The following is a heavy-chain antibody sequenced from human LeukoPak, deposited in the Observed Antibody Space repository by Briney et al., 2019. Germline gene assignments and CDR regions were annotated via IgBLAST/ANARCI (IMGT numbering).Heavy chain of an antibody. CDR3: ARGIYGSDPSYYYYYYMDV. CDR2: IYTSGST. J-gene: IGHJ6*03. Sequence: SETLSLTCTVSGGSISSYYWSWIRQPAGKGLEWIGRIYTSGSTNYNPPLKSRVTMSVDTSKNQFSLKLSSVTAADTAVYYCARGIYGSDPSYYYYYYMDVWGKGTTVTISS. V-gene: IGHV4-4*07. CDR1: GGSISSYY. D-gene: IGHD3-10*01.